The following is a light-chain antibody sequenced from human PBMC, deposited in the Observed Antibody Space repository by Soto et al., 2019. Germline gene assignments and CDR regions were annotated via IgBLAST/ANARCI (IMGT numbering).Light chain of an antibody. CDR1: NSNIGAAYD. CDR3: QSYDCSMSGYV. Sequence: QSVLTQPPSVSGAPGQKVTISCTGSNSNIGAAYDVNWYQHLPGTAPKLLIYGNDNRPSGVPDRFSGSKSGTSASLAITGLRAEDEADYYCQSYDCSMSGYVFGAGTKVTVL. J-gene: IGLJ1*01. V-gene: IGLV1-40*01. CDR2: GND.